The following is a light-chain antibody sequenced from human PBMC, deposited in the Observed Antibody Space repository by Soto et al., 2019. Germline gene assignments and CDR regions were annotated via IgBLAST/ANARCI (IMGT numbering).Light chain of an antibody. Sequence: EIVLTQSPGTLSLPPGERATLSCRASQSVSSYLAWYQQKPGQAPRLLIYDASNRATGIPARFSGSGSGTEFTLTINSLQSEDFAVYYCQQYNNWPPITCGQGTRLEIK. CDR1: QSVSSY. J-gene: IGKJ5*01. V-gene: IGKV3D-15*01. CDR2: DAS. CDR3: QQYNNWPPIT.